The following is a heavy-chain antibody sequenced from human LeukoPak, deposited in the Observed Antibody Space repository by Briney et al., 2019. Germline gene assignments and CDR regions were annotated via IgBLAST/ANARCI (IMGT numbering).Heavy chain of an antibody. CDR1: GGSISSYY. Sequence: PSETLSPTCTVSGGSISSYYWSWIRQPPGKGLEWIGYIYYSGSTNYNPSLKSRVTISVDTSKNQFSLKLSSVTAADTAVYYCARYIAVAGINWFDPWGQGTLVTVSS. V-gene: IGHV4-59*01. D-gene: IGHD6-19*01. CDR3: ARYIAVAGINWFDP. CDR2: IYYSGST. J-gene: IGHJ5*02.